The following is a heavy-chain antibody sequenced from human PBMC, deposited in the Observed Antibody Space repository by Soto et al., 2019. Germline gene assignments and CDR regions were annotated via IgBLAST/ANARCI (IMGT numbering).Heavy chain of an antibody. V-gene: IGHV3-23*01. Sequence: PGGSLRLSCAASGFTFSSYAMSWVRQAPGKGLEWVSAISGSGGSTYYADSVKGRFTISRDNSKNTLYLQMNSLRAEDTAVYYCAKAYYYDSSGYYAFDIWGQGTMVTVSS. CDR2: ISGSGGST. CDR3: AKAYYYDSSGYYAFDI. CDR1: GFTFSSYA. J-gene: IGHJ3*02. D-gene: IGHD3-22*01.